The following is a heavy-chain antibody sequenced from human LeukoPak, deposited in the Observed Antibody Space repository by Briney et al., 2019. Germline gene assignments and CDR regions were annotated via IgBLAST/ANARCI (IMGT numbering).Heavy chain of an antibody. V-gene: IGHV4-4*07. Sequence: PSETLSLTCTVSGGSISSYYWSWIRQPAGKGLESIGHISTSGSTNYNPSLKSRVTISVDTSKNQFSLKLSSVTAADTAVYYCARGAPDYFYYYYYMDVWGKGTTVTVSS. CDR3: ARGAPDYFYYYYYMDV. CDR2: ISTSGST. CDR1: GGSISSYY. D-gene: IGHD2/OR15-2a*01. J-gene: IGHJ6*03.